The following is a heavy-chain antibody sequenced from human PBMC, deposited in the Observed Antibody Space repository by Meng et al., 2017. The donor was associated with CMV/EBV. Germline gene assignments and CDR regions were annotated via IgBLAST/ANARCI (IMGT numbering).Heavy chain of an antibody. D-gene: IGHD2-8*01. CDR3: ARDFGPYCTNGVCYTRFDY. Sequence: GESLKISCAASGFTFSSYEMNWVRQAPGKGLEWVSYISSSGSTIYYADSVKGRFTISRDNAKNSLYLQMNSLRAEDTAVYYCARDFGPYCTNGVCYTRFDYWGQGTLVTVSS. V-gene: IGHV3-48*03. J-gene: IGHJ4*02. CDR1: GFTFSSYE. CDR2: ISSSGSTI.